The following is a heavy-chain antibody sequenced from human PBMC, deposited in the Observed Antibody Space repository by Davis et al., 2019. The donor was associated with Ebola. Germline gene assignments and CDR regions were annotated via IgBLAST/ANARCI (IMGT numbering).Heavy chain of an antibody. Sequence: SETLSLTCTVYGGSFSGYYWTWIRQPPGKGLEWIGEIHHIGSTNYNPSLKSRVTISEDTSKNQFSLRLSSATAADTAVYYCARAGVVGATGVDYWGLGTLVTVSS. CDR2: IHHIGST. CDR3: ARAGVVGATGVDY. V-gene: IGHV4-34*01. CDR1: GGSFSGYY. D-gene: IGHD1-26*01. J-gene: IGHJ4*02.